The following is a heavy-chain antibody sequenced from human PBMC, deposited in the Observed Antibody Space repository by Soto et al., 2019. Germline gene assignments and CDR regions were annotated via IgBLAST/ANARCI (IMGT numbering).Heavy chain of an antibody. CDR2: IKEDGSEK. CDR1: GFTFSRYW. Sequence: GGSLRLSCAASGFTFSRYWMSWARQAPGRGLEWVANIKEDGSEKYYVDSVKGRFTISRDNAKNSLYVQMNSLRAEDTAVYYCARMRWVVPAAMSRGTGYYFDYWGQGTLVTVSS. V-gene: IGHV3-7*01. J-gene: IGHJ4*02. CDR3: ARMRWVVPAAMSRGTGYYFDY. D-gene: IGHD2-2*01.